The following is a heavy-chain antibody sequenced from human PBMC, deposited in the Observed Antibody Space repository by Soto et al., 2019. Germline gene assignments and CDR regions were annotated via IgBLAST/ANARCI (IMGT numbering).Heavy chain of an antibody. CDR3: ARVDTAMVTASC. D-gene: IGHD5-18*01. V-gene: IGHV1-18*01. CDR1: GYSFSGYV. J-gene: IGHJ4*02. Sequence: VKRLQSGAEVKKPGASLKVSGKASGYSFSGYVIGWVRQPPGKGLEWMGWISVHNGKTTYPQKLQGRVTMTTDTSTSTAYMELRSLRSDDTAVYYCARVDTAMVTASCWGQGTLVTVSS. CDR2: ISVHNGKT.